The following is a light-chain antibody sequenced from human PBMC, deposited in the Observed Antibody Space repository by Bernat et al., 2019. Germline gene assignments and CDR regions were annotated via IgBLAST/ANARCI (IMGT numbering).Light chain of an antibody. CDR1: QAISTY. Sequence: DIQLTQSPSFLSAFIGDRVTITCRTSQAISTYLAWYQLQPGKAPKLLIYGASTLHTRVPSRFSCSGSGTDFTLTISSLQPKDLGTYYCKQLRSYPPITYGQGTRL. CDR2: GAS. V-gene: IGKV1-9*01. CDR3: KQLRSYPPIT. J-gene: IGKJ5*01.